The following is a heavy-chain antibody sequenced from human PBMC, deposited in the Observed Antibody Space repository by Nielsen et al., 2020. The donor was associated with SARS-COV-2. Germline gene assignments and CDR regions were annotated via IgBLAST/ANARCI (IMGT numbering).Heavy chain of an antibody. J-gene: IGHJ5*02. D-gene: IGHD6-19*01. CDR2: ISYDGRIK. CDR3: AKDIASGWSNNWLDA. CDR1: GSGFTFFTYG. V-gene: IGHV3-33*06. Sequence: GGSLRLSCVASGSGFTFFTYGFHWVRQAPGKGLEWVSAISYDGRIKNYGESVKGRFAISRDDSRNTLYLQMDSLRVEDTAVYYCAKDIASGWSNNWLDAWGQGTQVTVS.